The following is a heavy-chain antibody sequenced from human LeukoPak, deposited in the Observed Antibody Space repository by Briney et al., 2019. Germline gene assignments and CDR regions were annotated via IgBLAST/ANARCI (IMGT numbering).Heavy chain of an antibody. CDR2: IKQDGSET. V-gene: IGHV3-7*03. Sequence: GGSLRLSCAASGLTFNRAWMNWVRQAPRKGLEWVANIKQDGSETYYVDSVEGRFTISRDNAKNSLYLQMNSLRAEDTAVYYCARDKGDYDTSGSLFVFGGQGTLVTVSS. CDR3: ARDKGDYDTSGSLFVF. CDR1: GLTFNRAW. D-gene: IGHD3-22*01. J-gene: IGHJ4*02.